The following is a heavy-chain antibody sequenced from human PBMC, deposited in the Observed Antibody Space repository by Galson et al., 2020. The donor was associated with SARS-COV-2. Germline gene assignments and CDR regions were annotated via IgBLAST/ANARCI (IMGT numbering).Heavy chain of an antibody. CDR1: GGSVSSGAFS. CDR3: ARGQQTELLTPLDF. V-gene: IGHV4-30-2*01. J-gene: IGHJ4*01. D-gene: IGHD1-26*01. Sequence: PSETLSLTCAVSGGSVSSGAFSWSWFRQPPGKGLEWIGYIYDSANTYYNPSLKSRVTISVDRSKNQFSLNLSSVTAADTAVYYCARGQQTELLTPLDFWGHGTLVTVSS. CDR2: IYDSANT.